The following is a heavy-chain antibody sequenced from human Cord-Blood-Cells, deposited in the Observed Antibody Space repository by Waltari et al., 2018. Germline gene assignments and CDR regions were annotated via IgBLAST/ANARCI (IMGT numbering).Heavy chain of an antibody. Sequence: QVQLQEWGAGLLKPSETLSLTCAVCGGSFSGYYWRCIRQPPGKGLEWIGEMNHSGSTNYNPSLKSRVTISVDTSKNQFSLKLSSVTAADTAVYYCARPHYGDYGWFDPWGQGTLVTVSS. CDR2: MNHSGST. J-gene: IGHJ5*02. D-gene: IGHD4-17*01. CDR1: GGSFSGYY. CDR3: ARPHYGDYGWFDP. V-gene: IGHV4-34*01.